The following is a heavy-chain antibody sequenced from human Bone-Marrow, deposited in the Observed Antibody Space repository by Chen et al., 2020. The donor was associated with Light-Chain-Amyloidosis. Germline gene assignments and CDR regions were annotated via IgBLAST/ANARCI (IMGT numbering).Heavy chain of an antibody. D-gene: IGHD2-15*01. CDR3: ARVLQVVVAAADAFDI. CDR2: SNPRSGRT. V-gene: IGHV1-2*02. J-gene: IGHJ3*02. Sequence: QVQLVQSGAEVKKPGASVKVSCKASGYTFTGYYMHWVRQAPGQGLEWMGWSNPRSGRTNYAQKFQGRVSMTRDTAISTAYMELSRLRADDTAVYYCARVLQVVVAAADAFDIWGQGTMVTVSS. CDR1: GYTFTGYY.